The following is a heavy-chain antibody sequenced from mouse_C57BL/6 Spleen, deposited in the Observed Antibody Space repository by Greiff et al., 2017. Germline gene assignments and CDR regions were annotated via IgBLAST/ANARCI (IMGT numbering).Heavy chain of an antibody. D-gene: IGHD2-2*01. CDR3: ARGVTWYFDV. Sequence: QVQLQQSGAELVKPGASVTLSCKASGYTFTSYWMHWVKQRPGQGLEWIGMIHPNSGSTNYNEKFKSKATLTVDKSSSTAYMQLSSLTSEDSAVYYCARGVTWYFDVWGTGTTVTVSS. CDR2: IHPNSGST. V-gene: IGHV1-64*01. CDR1: GYTFTSYW. J-gene: IGHJ1*03.